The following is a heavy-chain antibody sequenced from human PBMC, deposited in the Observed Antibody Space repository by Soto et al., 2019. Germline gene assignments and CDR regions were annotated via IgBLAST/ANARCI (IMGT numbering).Heavy chain of an antibody. V-gene: IGHV1-8*01. D-gene: IGHD6-13*01. CDR1: GYTFTSYD. CDR2: MNPNSGNT. Sequence: QVQLVQSGAEVKKPGASVKVSCKASGYTFTSYDINWVRQANGQGLEWMGWMNPNSGNTGYAQKFQGRVTMTRKASMSTANMEMSSLRSEDTAVYYCARERSAAGTVWFDPWGQGTLVTVSS. J-gene: IGHJ5*02. CDR3: ARERSAAGTVWFDP.